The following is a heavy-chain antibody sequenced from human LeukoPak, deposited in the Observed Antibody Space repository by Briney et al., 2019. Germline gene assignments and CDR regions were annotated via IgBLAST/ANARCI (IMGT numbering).Heavy chain of an antibody. J-gene: IGHJ5*01. Sequence: GGSLRPSCAGSGFALKSYSLSWVRQAPGKGLEWVSSISSTSAYIYYADSVKGRFTISRDNVDNVVYLQMNSLGAEDTAVYYCARVAVSGPTGWFDSWGQGTLVIVSS. CDR2: ISSTSAYI. V-gene: IGHV3-21*01. D-gene: IGHD2-8*02. CDR1: GFALKSYS. CDR3: ARVAVSGPTGWFDS.